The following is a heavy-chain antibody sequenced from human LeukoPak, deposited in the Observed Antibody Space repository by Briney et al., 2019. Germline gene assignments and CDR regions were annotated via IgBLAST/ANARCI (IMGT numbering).Heavy chain of an antibody. Sequence: ASVKVSCKASGYTFTSYDINWVRQATGQGLEWMGRINPNNGGTDYPQKFQGRVTMTRDTSISTVYMEVSRLTSDDTAMYYCAKLSRQGGSGSYSPDWFDPWGQGTLVTVSS. CDR1: GYTFTSYD. J-gene: IGHJ5*02. D-gene: IGHD3-10*01. V-gene: IGHV1-2*06. CDR2: INPNNGGT. CDR3: AKLSRQGGSGSYSPDWFDP.